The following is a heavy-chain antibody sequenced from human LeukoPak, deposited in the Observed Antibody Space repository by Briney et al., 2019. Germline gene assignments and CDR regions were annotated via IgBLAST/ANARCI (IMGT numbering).Heavy chain of an antibody. CDR1: GGTFSSYA. D-gene: IGHD4-17*01. J-gene: IGHJ4*02. V-gene: IGHV1-69*13. CDR2: IIPIFGTA. Sequence: EASVKVSCTASGGTFSSYAISWVRQAPGQGLEWMGGIIPIFGTANYAQKFQGRVTITADESTSTAYMELSSLRSEDTAVYYCASPGEYGDYEGGNDYWGQGTLVTVSS. CDR3: ASPGEYGDYEGGNDY.